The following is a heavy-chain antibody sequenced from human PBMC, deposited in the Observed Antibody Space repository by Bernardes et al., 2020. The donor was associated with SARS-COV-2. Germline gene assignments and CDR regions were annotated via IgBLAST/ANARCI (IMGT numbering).Heavy chain of an antibody. Sequence: GGSLRLSCAASGFTFSSYWMSWVRQAPGKGLEWVANIKQAGSERYYVDTVKGRFTISRDNAKNSLYLQMNSLRAEDTAVYYCARDPGDYYVSSGPGHAFDIWGQGTMVTVSS. CDR3: ARDPGDYYVSSGPGHAFDI. CDR1: GFTFSSYW. D-gene: IGHD3-22*01. CDR2: IKQAGSER. J-gene: IGHJ3*02. V-gene: IGHV3-7*03.